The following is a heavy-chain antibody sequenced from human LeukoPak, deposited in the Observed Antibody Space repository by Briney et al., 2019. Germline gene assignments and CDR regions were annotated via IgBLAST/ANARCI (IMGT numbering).Heavy chain of an antibody. CDR1: GGFISRYY. J-gene: IGHJ6*02. D-gene: IGHD3-16*01. CDR3: ARDRNGGLKGLGVVIYCGMDV. Sequence: SETLTLKCTVSGGFISRYYGIGLRQPPGKGLEWIGYIYYSGSTNYNPSLKSRVTISVDTSKNQFSLKLNSVSAPDTAVYYCARDRNGGLKGLGVVIYCGMDVWGQGTTVTVSS. V-gene: IGHV4-59*01. CDR2: IYYSGST.